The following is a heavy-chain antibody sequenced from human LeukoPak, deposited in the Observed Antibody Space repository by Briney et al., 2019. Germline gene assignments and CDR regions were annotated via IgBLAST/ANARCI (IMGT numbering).Heavy chain of an antibody. D-gene: IGHD4-17*01. CDR3: ARASAYGDYDY. CDR1: GGSISSYY. CDR2: IYYSGST. V-gene: IGHV4-59*01. Sequence: SETLSLTCTVYGGSISSYYWSWIRQPPGKGLEWIGYIYYSGSTNYNPSLKSRVTISVDTSKNQFSLKLSSVTAADTAVYYCARASAYGDYDYWGQGTLVTVSS. J-gene: IGHJ4*02.